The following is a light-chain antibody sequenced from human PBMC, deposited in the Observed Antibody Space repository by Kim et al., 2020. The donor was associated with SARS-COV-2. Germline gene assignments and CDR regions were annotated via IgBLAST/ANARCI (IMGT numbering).Light chain of an antibody. Sequence: SYELTQPPSVSVSPGQTARITCSGDALPKQYAYWYQQKPGRAPVLVIYKDSERPSGIPERFSGSSSGTTVTLTISGVQAEDEADYYCQSADSSGTYWVFGGGNQVTVL. V-gene: IGLV3-25*03. CDR2: KDS. J-gene: IGLJ3*02. CDR1: ALPKQY. CDR3: QSADSSGTYWV.